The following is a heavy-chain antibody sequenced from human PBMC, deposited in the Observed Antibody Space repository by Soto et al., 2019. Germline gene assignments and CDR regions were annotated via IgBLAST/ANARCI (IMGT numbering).Heavy chain of an antibody. D-gene: IGHD3-10*01. Sequence: QVQLVQSGAEVKKPGASVKVSCKAAGYTFTSYGISWVRQAPGQGVEWMGWISAYNGNTNYAQKLQGRVTMTTDTSTSTAYMELRSLRSDDTAVYYCARKGPLDYGSGSYFVPFDYWGQGTLVTVSS. CDR1: GYTFTSYG. CDR2: ISAYNGNT. J-gene: IGHJ4*02. CDR3: ARKGPLDYGSGSYFVPFDY. V-gene: IGHV1-18*01.